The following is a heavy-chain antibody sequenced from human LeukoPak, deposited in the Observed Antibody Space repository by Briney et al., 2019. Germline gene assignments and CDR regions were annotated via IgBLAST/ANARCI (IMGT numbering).Heavy chain of an antibody. CDR2: IYYSGST. V-gene: IGHV4-39*01. D-gene: IGHD3-9*01. CDR3: ARHQSYFDVSTGYSFAY. CDR1: GGSISSGGYY. Sequence: SETLSLTCTASGGSISSGGYYWSWIRQPPGKGLEWIGHIYYSGSTYYNPSLKSRVTISVDTSKNQFSLRLSSVTAADTAVYYCARHQSYFDVSTGYSFAYWGQGTLVTVSS. J-gene: IGHJ4*02.